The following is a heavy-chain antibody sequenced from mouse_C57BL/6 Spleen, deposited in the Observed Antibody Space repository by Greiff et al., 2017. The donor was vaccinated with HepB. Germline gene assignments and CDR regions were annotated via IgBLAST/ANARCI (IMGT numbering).Heavy chain of an antibody. Sequence: EVKLMESGGGLVKPGGSLKLSCAASGFTFSDYGMHWVRQAPEKGLEWVAYISSGSSTIYYADTVKGRFTISRDNAKNTLFLQMTRLRSEDTAMYYCARLDYGSSYVGDYYAMDYWGQGTSVTVSS. J-gene: IGHJ4*01. D-gene: IGHD1-1*01. CDR2: ISSGSSTI. V-gene: IGHV5-17*01. CDR3: ARLDYGSSYVGDYYAMDY. CDR1: GFTFSDYG.